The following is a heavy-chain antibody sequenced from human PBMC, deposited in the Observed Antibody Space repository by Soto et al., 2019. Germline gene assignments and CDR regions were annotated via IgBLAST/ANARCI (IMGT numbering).Heavy chain of an antibody. CDR3: ARGVSSGYYPDY. J-gene: IGHJ4*02. Sequence: SVKVSCKPSGGTFTNYAFSWVRQAPGQGLEWMGGIIPIFGTPDYAQNFQGRVTITRDTSASTAYMELSSLRSEDTAVYYCARGVSSGYYPDYWGQGTLVTVS. D-gene: IGHD3-22*01. V-gene: IGHV1-69*05. CDR1: GGTFTNYA. CDR2: IIPIFGTP.